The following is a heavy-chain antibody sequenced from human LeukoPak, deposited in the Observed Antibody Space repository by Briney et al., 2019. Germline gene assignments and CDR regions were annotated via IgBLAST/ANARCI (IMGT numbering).Heavy chain of an antibody. CDR2: ISGSGGST. V-gene: IGHV3-23*01. J-gene: IGHJ3*02. D-gene: IGHD2-2*03. Sequence: GGSLRLSCAASGFTFSSYAMSWVRQAPGKGLEWVSAISGSGGSTYYADSAKGRFTISRDNSKNTLYLQMNSLRAEDTAVYYCAKNQGGYCSSTSCWSDAFDIWGQGTMVTVSS. CDR1: GFTFSSYA. CDR3: AKNQGGYCSSTSCWSDAFDI.